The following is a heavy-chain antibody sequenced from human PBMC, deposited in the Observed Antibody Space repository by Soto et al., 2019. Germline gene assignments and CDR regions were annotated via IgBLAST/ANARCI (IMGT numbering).Heavy chain of an antibody. V-gene: IGHV3-53*04. D-gene: IGHD3-10*01. J-gene: IGHJ6*02. CDR3: ASPRGLYYGMDV. CDR2: IYSGGST. CDR1: GFTFSSYS. Sequence: PGGSLRLSCAASGFTFSSYSMNWVRQAPGKGLEWVSVIYSGGSTYYADSVKGRFTISRHNSKNTLYLQMNSLRAEDTAVYYCASPRGLYYGMDVWGQGTTVTVSS.